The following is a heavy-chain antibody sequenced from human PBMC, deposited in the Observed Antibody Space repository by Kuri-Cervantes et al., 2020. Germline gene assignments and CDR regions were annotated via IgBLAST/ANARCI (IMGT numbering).Heavy chain of an antibody. J-gene: IGHJ4*02. CDR3: ARQELGYCSGGSCYSGGTLFDY. CDR2: ISSDGSAK. D-gene: IGHD2-15*01. V-gene: IGHV3-48*04. CDR1: GFTFSSCG. Sequence: GGSLRLSCVASGFTFSSCGINWVRQAPGKGLEWLSYISSDGSAKYYADSVKGRFTISRDNAKNSLYLQMNSLRAEDTAVYCCARQELGYCSGGSCYSGGTLFDYWGQGTLVTVSS.